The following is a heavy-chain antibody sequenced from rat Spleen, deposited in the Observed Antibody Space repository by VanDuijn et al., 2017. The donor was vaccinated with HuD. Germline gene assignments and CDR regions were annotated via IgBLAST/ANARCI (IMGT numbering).Heavy chain of an antibody. D-gene: IGHD4-3*01. Sequence: QVQLKESGPGLVQPSQTLSLTCTVSGFSLIRYNVHWVRQPPGKGLEWMGRMRYNGDTSYNSALKSRLSISWDTAKSQVFVKMNSLQTEDTASYFCARVGGGWGPGTMVTVSS. CDR3: ARVGGG. J-gene: IGHJ1*01. CDR1: GFSLIRYN. V-gene: IGHV2-63*01. CDR2: MRYNGDT.